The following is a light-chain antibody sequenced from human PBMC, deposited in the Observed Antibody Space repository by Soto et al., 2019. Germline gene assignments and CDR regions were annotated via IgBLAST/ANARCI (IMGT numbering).Light chain of an antibody. CDR1: QSVTSTH. J-gene: IGKJ3*01. CDR2: AAS. V-gene: IGKV3-20*01. Sequence: EIVLTQSPGTLSLSPGERATLSCRASQSVTSTHLAWYQQKGGQAPRLLIYAASTRATGVPDRFSGSGSGTDFALTISRLETEDFAVYYCQQYGGSPFTFGPGTKVDIK. CDR3: QQYGGSPFT.